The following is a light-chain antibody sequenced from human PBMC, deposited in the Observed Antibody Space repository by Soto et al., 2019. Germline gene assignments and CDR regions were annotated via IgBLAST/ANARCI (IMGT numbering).Light chain of an antibody. Sequence: EIVLTQSPGTLSLSPGERATLSCRASQSISSNLAWYQQKPGQAPRLLMFRTSSRATGFPARFSGSGSGTEFNLTISSLQSEDFGVFYCQQYNNWPRATFGGGIKVDIK. CDR1: QSISSN. CDR3: QQYNNWPRAT. CDR2: RTS. V-gene: IGKV3-15*01. J-gene: IGKJ4*01.